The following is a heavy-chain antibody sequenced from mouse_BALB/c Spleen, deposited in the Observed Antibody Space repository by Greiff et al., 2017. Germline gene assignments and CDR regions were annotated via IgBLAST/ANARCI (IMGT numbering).Heavy chain of an antibody. D-gene: IGHD2-4*01. J-gene: IGHJ4*01. CDR1: GFTFSSYA. CDR2: ISSGGSYT. CDR3: ARLMISVKNAMDY. Sequence: EVKVVESGGGLVKPGGSLKLSCAASGFTFSSYAMSWVRQTPEKRLEWVATISSGGSYTYYPDSVKGRFTISRDNAKNTLYLQMSSLRSEDTAMYYCARLMISVKNAMDYWGQGTSVTVSS. V-gene: IGHV5-9-3*01.